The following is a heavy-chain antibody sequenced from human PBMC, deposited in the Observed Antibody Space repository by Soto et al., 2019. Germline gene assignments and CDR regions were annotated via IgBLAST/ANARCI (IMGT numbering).Heavy chain of an antibody. J-gene: IGHJ4*02. D-gene: IGHD3-10*01. CDR1: GYTFTSDY. CDR2: INPSAGST. Sequence: QVQLVQSGAEVKKPGASVRVSCTASGYTFTSDYMHWVRQAPGQGLEWMGLINPSAGSTSYAQNFQGRVTLTRDTSTSTVFMDLSSLRYEDTAIYYCATPSGYWGQGTLVTVSS. CDR3: ATPSGY. V-gene: IGHV1-46*01.